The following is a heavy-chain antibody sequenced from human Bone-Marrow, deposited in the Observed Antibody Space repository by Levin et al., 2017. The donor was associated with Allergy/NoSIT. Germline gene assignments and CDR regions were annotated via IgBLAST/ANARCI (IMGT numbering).Heavy chain of an antibody. D-gene: IGHD1-1*01. CDR3: ARDPHTTGVWFDP. CDR1: GGTFSSYA. CDR2: IIPIFGTA. V-gene: IGHV1-69*06. Sequence: SVKVSCKASGGTFSSYAISWVRQAPGQGLEWMGGIIPIFGTANYAQKFQGRVTITADKSTSTAYMELSSLRSEDTAVYYCARDPHTTGVWFDPWGQGTLVTVSS. J-gene: IGHJ5*02.